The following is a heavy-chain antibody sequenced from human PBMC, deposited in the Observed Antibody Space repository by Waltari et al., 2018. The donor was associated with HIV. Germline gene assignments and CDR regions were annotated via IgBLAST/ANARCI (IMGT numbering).Heavy chain of an antibody. CDR2: IRGGGET. J-gene: IGHJ3*01. CDR1: GFIFTDFA. D-gene: IGHD3-10*01. CDR3: VKDSGRAADVFDL. V-gene: IGHV3-23*01. Sequence: QLLESGGGLVEPGGSLGRSCEASGFIFTDFAMDWVRPAPGKGVEWVSAIRGGGETFYADSVKGRFTISRDNSKNTLYLQMNSLRADDAAVYYCVKDSGRAADVFDLWGQGTMVTVSS.